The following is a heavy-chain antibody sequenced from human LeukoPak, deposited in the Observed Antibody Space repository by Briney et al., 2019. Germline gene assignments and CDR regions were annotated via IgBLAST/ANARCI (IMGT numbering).Heavy chain of an antibody. J-gene: IGHJ4*02. Sequence: KPSETPSLNXAVYGGSFSGYYWSWIRQPPGKGLGWIGEINHSGSTNYNPSLKSRVTISVDTSKNQFSLKLSSVTAADTAVYYCARGEQLVAVFDYWGQGTLVTVSS. CDR3: ARGEQLVAVFDY. V-gene: IGHV4-34*01. CDR2: INHSGST. CDR1: GGSFSGYY. D-gene: IGHD6-6*01.